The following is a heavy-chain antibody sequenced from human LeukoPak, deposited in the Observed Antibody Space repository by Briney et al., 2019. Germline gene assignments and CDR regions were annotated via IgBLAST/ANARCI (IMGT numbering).Heavy chain of an antibody. Sequence: PSETLSLTCTVSADSIVSFHWSWIRRSAGKGLEWIGRVFHSGTTNNPSLKRRVTMSLDTSKSLLSLTMTSVTAAETAICFCARAAHIRGFHPWGQGPLVSVPS. J-gene: IGHJ5*02. V-gene: IGHV4-4*07. CDR2: VFHSGTT. CDR1: ADSIVSFH. CDR3: ARAAHIRGFHP. D-gene: IGHD2-21*01.